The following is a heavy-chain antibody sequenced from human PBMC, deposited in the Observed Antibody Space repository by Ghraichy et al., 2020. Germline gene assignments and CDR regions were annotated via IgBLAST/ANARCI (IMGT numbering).Heavy chain of an antibody. CDR1: GFTFNTYS. CDR2: ISSSSTTI. D-gene: IGHD3-16*01. CDR3: ARDLGYRWAPYFDY. J-gene: IGHJ4*02. V-gene: IGHV3-48*02. Sequence: GGSLRLSCAASGFTFNTYSMNWVRQAPGKGLEWVSYISSSSTTIFYADSVKGRFTISRDNAKNSLYLQMNSLRDEDTAVYYCARDLGYRWAPYFDYWGQGTLVTVSS.